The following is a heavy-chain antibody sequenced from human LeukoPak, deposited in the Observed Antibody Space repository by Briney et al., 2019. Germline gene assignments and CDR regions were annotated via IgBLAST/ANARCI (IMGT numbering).Heavy chain of an antibody. J-gene: IGHJ4*02. CDR3: VTSSAYY. V-gene: IGHV3-23*01. CDR1: GFTFDDYG. Sequence: PGGSLRLSCAASGFTFDDYGMSWVRQAPGKGLEWVSAISGSGAGTHYADSVKGRFTISRDTSKNTLYLQMNSLRAEDTAVYYCVTSSAYYWGQGTLVTVSS. D-gene: IGHD2-2*01. CDR2: ISGSGAGT.